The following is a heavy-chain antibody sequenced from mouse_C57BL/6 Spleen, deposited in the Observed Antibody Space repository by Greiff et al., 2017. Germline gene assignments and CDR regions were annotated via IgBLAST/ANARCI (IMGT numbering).Heavy chain of an antibody. Sequence: EVMLVESGGGLVKPGGSLKLSCAASGFTFSDYGMHWVRQAPEKGLEWVAYISSGSSTIYYADTVKGRFTISRDNAKNTLFLQMTSLRSEDTAMYYCARPDYDYGAWFAYWGQGTLVTVSA. CDR3: ARPDYDYGAWFAY. D-gene: IGHD2-4*01. J-gene: IGHJ3*01. V-gene: IGHV5-17*01. CDR1: GFTFSDYG. CDR2: ISSGSSTI.